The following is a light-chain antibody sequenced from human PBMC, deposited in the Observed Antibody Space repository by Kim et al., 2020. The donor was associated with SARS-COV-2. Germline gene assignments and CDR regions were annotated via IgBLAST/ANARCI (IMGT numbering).Light chain of an antibody. CDR1: SSDVGNYNL. Sequence: QSALTQPASASGSPGQSITISCTGTSSDVGNYNLVSWYQQHRGKAPRLMIYEVSKRPSGVSNRFSGSKSGNTASLTISGLQAENEADYYCCSYAGSSTPYVCGTGTKVTVL. J-gene: IGLJ1*01. CDR2: EVS. V-gene: IGLV2-23*02. CDR3: CSYAGSSTPYV.